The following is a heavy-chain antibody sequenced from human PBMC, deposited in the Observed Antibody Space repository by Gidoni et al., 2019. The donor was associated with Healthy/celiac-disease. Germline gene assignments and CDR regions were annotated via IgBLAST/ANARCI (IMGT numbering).Heavy chain of an antibody. V-gene: IGHV1-2*02. CDR2: INPNNGGT. CDR3: ARDSVVILPGWFDP. Sequence: QVQLVQSGAEVKKPGASVTVSCKASGYSFTGYYVHWVRQAPGQGLEWMGWINPNNGGTNYAQKFQGRVTMTRDTSISTAFMELSRLRSDDTAVYFCARDSVVILPGWFDPWGQGTLVTVSS. J-gene: IGHJ5*02. CDR1: GYSFTGYY. D-gene: IGHD3-10*01.